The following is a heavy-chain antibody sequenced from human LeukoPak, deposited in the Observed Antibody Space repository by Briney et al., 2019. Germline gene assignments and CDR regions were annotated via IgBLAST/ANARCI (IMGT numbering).Heavy chain of an antibody. D-gene: IGHD2-2*03. CDR3: AKADGYCSSTSCYAKATVTTRLSNYYGMDV. CDR2: ISGSGGST. V-gene: IGHV3-23*01. Sequence: GGSLRLSCAASGFTFSSYAMSWVRQAPGKGLEWVSAISGSGGSTYYADSVKGRFTISRDNSKNTLYLQMNSLRAEDTAVYYCAKADGYCSSTSCYAKATVTTRLSNYYGMDVWGKGTTVTVSS. J-gene: IGHJ6*04. CDR1: GFTFSSYA.